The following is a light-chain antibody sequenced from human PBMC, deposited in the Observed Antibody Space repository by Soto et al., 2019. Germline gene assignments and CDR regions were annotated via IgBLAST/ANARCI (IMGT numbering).Light chain of an antibody. CDR2: SNN. Sequence: QSVLTQPPSASGTPGQRVTISFSGSSSNIGSNYVYWYQQLPGTAPKLLIYSNNQRPSGVPDRFSGSKSGTSASLAISGLRSEAEADYYCAAWDDSLSGYAVFGGGTQLTVL. V-gene: IGLV1-47*02. CDR3: AAWDDSLSGYAV. CDR1: SSNIGSNY. J-gene: IGLJ7*01.